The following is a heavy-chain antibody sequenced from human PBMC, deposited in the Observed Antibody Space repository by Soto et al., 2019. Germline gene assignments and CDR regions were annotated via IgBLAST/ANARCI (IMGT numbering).Heavy chain of an antibody. J-gene: IGHJ4*02. D-gene: IGHD4-17*01. Sequence: SETLSLTCTVSGGSISSSSYYWGWIRQPPGKGLEWIGSIYYSGSTYYNPSLKSRVTISVDTSKNQFSLKLSSVTAADTAVYYCARHNADDDYGDYRSGALGVDYWGQGTLVTVSS. CDR3: ARHNADDDYGDYRSGALGVDY. CDR1: GGSISSSSYY. V-gene: IGHV4-39*01. CDR2: IYYSGST.